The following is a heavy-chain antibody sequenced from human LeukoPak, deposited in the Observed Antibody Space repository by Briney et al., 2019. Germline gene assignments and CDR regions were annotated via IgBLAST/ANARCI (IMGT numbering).Heavy chain of an antibody. CDR3: ARRVGGYYYMDV. CDR1: GFTFDDYA. V-gene: IGHV3-20*04. D-gene: IGHD2-2*01. J-gene: IGHJ6*03. Sequence: GGSLRLSCAASGFTFDDYAMSWVRQAPGKGLEWVSGINWNGGSTGYADSVKGRFTISRDNAKNSLYLQMNSLRAEDTALYYCARRVGGYYYMDVWGKGTTVTVSS. CDR2: INWNGGST.